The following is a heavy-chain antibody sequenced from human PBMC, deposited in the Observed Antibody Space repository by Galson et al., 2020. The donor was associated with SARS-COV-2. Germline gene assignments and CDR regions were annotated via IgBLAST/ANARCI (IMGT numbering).Heavy chain of an antibody. CDR3: ARVWVRIAEWSYYGMDV. D-gene: IGHD3-3*01. CDR2: IWYDGSNK. CDR1: GFTFSSYG. Sequence: GGSLRLSCAASGFTFSSYGMHWVRQAPGKGLEWVAVIWYDGSNKYYADSVKGRFTISRDNSKNTLYLQMNSLRAEDTAVYYCARVWVRIAEWSYYGMDVWGQGTTVTVSS. V-gene: IGHV3-33*01. J-gene: IGHJ6*02.